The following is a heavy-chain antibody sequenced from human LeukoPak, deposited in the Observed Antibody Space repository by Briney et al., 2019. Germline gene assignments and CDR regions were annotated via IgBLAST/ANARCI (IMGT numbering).Heavy chain of an antibody. D-gene: IGHD1-14*01. CDR2: IYAGGGSGA. V-gene: IGHV3-53*04. CDR1: GFGVSSND. CDR3: LRQGPGNPPR. Sequence: GTSLRLSCEASGFGVSSNDMSWVRQAPGKGLEWVSLIYAGGGSGAYYADSVRGRFTGSRHDSKNTLDLQMNSLRVDDTAMYYCLRQGPGNPPRWGQGTLVTVSS. J-gene: IGHJ4*02.